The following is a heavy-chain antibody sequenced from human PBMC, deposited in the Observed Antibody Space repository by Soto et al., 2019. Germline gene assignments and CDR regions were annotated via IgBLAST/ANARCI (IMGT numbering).Heavy chain of an antibody. Sequence: GGSLRLSCAASGFDFSRYGMSWVRQAPGKGLEWVANIRQDGSETYYVESVEGRFTISRDDADNALYLQMNRLRAEDTAVSYCARLTVVSRGGGGPMDVWRPGTTVTVSS. V-gene: IGHV3-7*01. CDR1: GFDFSRYG. J-gene: IGHJ6*02. D-gene: IGHD2-15*01. CDR2: IRQDGSET. CDR3: ARLTVVSRGGGGPMDV.